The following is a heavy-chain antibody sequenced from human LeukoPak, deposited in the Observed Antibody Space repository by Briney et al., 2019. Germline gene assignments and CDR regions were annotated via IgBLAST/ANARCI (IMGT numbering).Heavy chain of an antibody. V-gene: IGHV4-39*01. CDR3: ARAPRGAFDI. CDR2: MYYSGST. J-gene: IGHJ3*02. CDR1: GGSFSGSSHY. Sequence: PSETLSLTCTVSGGSFSGSSHYWGWVRQPPGKGLEWIGSMYYSGSTYYNASLRSRVTISVDTSRDQFSLKLSSVTAADTAVYYCARAPRGAFDIWGQGTMVTVSS.